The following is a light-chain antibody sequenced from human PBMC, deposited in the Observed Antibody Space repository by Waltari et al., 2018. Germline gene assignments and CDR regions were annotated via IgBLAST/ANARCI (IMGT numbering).Light chain of an antibody. J-gene: IGKJ2*01. V-gene: IGKV1-5*03. Sequence: DIQMTQSPSSVSASVVDRVTITCRASQSISNWLAWYQQKPGKAPILLIYKASILKSGVPSRFSGSGSGTQFTLTISSLQPGDFATYYCQQYKTYSSFGQGTKLEIK. CDR3: QQYKTYSS. CDR2: KAS. CDR1: QSISNW.